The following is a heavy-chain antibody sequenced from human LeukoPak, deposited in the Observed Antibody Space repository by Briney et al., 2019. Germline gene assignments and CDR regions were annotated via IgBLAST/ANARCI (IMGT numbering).Heavy chain of an antibody. D-gene: IGHD3-22*01. J-gene: IGHJ4*02. CDR1: GFTFSSYW. Sequence: GGSLRLSCAASGFTFSSYWMSWVRQAPGKGLEWVSAISGSGGSTYYADSVKGRFTISRDNSKNTLSLQMNSLRAEDTATYYCAKVRWGFYYDSSGYYDYWGQGTLVTVSS. CDR3: AKVRWGFYYDSSGYYDY. CDR2: ISGSGGST. V-gene: IGHV3-23*01.